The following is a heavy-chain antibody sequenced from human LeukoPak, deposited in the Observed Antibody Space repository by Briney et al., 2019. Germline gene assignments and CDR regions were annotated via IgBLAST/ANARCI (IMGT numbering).Heavy chain of an antibody. D-gene: IGHD3-22*01. CDR2: IYSSGST. CDR3: ARSVYYDSSGYYFPARWFDP. CDR1: GGSISSGSYY. J-gene: IGHJ5*02. V-gene: IGHV4-61*02. Sequence: PSETLSLTCTVSGGSISSGSYYWSWIRQPAGKGLEWIGRIYSSGSTNYNPSLKSRVTISVDTSKNQFSLKLGSVTAADTAVYYCARSVYYDSSGYYFPARWFDPWGQGTLVSVTS.